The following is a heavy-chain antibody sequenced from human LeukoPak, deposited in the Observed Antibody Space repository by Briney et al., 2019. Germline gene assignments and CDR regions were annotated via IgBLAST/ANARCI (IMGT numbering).Heavy chain of an antibody. V-gene: IGHV1-69*13. CDR2: IIPIFGTA. J-gene: IGHJ4*02. CDR1: GGTYSSCA. CDR3: ASPAPYYYDSSGYYY. Sequence: ASVKVSCKASGGTYSSCAISWVRQAPGQGLEWMGGIIPIFGTANYAQKFQGRVTITADESTSTAYMELSSLRSEDTAVYYCASPAPYYYDSSGYYYWGQGTLVTVSS. D-gene: IGHD3-22*01.